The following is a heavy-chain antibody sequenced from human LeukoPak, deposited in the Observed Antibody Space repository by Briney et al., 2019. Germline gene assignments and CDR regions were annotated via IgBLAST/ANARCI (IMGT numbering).Heavy chain of an antibody. V-gene: IGHV3-30*04. CDR2: ISYDGSNK. CDR3: AKDRIAVAGRWEFDY. Sequence: GGSLRLSCAASGFAFSSYAMHWVRQAPGKGLEWVAVISYDGSNKYYADSVKGRFTISRDNSKNTLYLQMNSLRAEDTAVYYCAKDRIAVAGRWEFDYWGQGTLVTVSS. D-gene: IGHD6-19*01. CDR1: GFAFSSYA. J-gene: IGHJ4*02.